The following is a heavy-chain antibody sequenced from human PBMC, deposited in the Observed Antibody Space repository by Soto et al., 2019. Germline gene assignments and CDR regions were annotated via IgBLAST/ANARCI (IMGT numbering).Heavy chain of an antibody. CDR3: AREMCLTIFGVVIEDYYYYGMDV. CDR1: GDSFSTYT. CDR2: IIPNIDIT. J-gene: IGHJ6*02. D-gene: IGHD3-3*01. Sequence: SVKVSCKASGDSFSTYTISWVRQAPGQGLEWMGRIIPNIDITNYAQKLQGRITITADKSTSTAYKEQRNLRSDDTAVYYCAREMCLTIFGVVIEDYYYYGMDVWGQGTTVTVSS. V-gene: IGHV1-69*04.